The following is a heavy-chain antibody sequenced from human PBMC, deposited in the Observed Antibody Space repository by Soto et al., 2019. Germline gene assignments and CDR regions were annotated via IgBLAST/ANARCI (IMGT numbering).Heavy chain of an antibody. J-gene: IGHJ5*02. D-gene: IGHD3-22*01. CDR2: ISGSGGST. V-gene: IGHV3-23*01. CDR3: AKVYYDSSGYNWFDP. Sequence: XESLLLSCAASGFTFSSYAMSWVRQAPGKGLEWVSAISGSGGSTYYADSVKGRFTISRDNSKNTLYLQMNSLRAEDTAVYYCAKVYYDSSGYNWFDPWGQGTLVTVSS. CDR1: GFTFSSYA.